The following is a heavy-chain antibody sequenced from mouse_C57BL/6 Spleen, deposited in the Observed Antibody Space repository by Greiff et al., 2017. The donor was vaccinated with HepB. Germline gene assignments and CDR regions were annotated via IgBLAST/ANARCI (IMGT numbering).Heavy chain of an antibody. CDR2: IRLKSDNYAT. CDR1: GFTFSNYW. D-gene: IGHD1-1*01. CDR3: TTTVVATREMDY. J-gene: IGHJ4*01. V-gene: IGHV6-3*01. Sequence: EVMLVESGGGLVQPGGSMKLSCVASGFTFSNYWMNWVRQSPEKGLEWVAQIRLKSDNYATHYAESVKGRFTISRDDSKSSVYLQMNNLRAEDTGIYYCTTTVVATREMDYWGQGTSVTVSS.